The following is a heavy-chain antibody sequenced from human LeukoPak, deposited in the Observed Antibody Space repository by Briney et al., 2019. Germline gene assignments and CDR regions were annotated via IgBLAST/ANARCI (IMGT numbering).Heavy chain of an antibody. CDR3: ATNSTGSAFDY. J-gene: IGHJ4*02. CDR1: GASISNTYY. CDR2: LYNIGSI. D-gene: IGHD2/OR15-2a*01. Sequence: SETLSLTCTVSGASISNTYYWSWIRQLPGKGLEWIGNLYNIGSITYKPSLKSRVTMSIDMSKNQFSLRLTSVAAADTAVYFCATNSTGSAFDYWGQGILVTVSS. V-gene: IGHV4-59*08.